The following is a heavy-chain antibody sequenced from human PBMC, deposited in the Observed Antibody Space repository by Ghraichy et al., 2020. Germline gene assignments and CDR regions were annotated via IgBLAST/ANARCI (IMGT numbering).Heavy chain of an antibody. CDR3: VRPSYSGGRGY. V-gene: IGHV3-74*01. Sequence: GGSLRLSCAASGFTFGSSRMHWVRQAPGKGLVWVAHINSDGSSTTYADSVKGRFTISRDNAKKTLYLQMNSLRAEDTAVYYCVRPSYSGGRGYWGQGTLVTVSS. D-gene: IGHD4-23*01. CDR2: INSDGSST. CDR1: GFTFGSSR. J-gene: IGHJ4*02.